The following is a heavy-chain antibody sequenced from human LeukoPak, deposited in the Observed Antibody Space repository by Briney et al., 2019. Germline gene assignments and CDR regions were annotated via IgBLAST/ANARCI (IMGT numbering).Heavy chain of an antibody. D-gene: IGHD1-1*01. CDR1: GFSFSSYW. V-gene: IGHV3-23*01. CDR3: AKYDVKTLSD. CDR2: ISSSGRTT. Sequence: GGSLRLSCAASGFSFSSYWMHWVRQAPGKGLEWVSAISSSGRTTYYADSVKGRFTISRDNAKNTLYLQSNSLRAEDTAVYYCAKYDVKTLSDWGQGTLVTVSS. J-gene: IGHJ4*02.